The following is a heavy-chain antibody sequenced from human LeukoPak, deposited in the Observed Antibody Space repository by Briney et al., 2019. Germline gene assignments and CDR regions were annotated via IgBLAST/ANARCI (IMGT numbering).Heavy chain of an antibody. Sequence: PGGSLRLSCAASGFTFSSYGMHWVRQAPGKGLERVAVIWYDGSNKYYADSVKGRFTISRDNSKNTLYLQMNSLRAEDTAVYYCARAGSSWYSVDYYYYMDVWGKGTTVTVSS. J-gene: IGHJ6*03. V-gene: IGHV3-33*01. CDR2: IWYDGSNK. CDR1: GFTFSSYG. CDR3: ARAGSSWYSVDYYYYMDV. D-gene: IGHD6-13*01.